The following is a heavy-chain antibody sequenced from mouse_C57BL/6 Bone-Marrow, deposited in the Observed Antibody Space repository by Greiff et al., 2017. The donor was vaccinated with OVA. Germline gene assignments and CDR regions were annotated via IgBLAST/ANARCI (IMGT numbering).Heavy chain of an antibody. J-gene: IGHJ1*03. D-gene: IGHD1-1*01. CDR2: ILPGSGST. CDR3: ARSCFITTVWSWYFDV. Sequence: QVQLQQSGAELMKPGASVKLSCKATGYTFTGYWIEWVKQRPGHGLEWIGEILPGSGSTNYNEKFKGKATFTADTSSNTAYMRHSSLTTEDSAIYYCARSCFITTVWSWYFDVWGTGTTVTGSS. V-gene: IGHV1-9*01. CDR1: GYTFTGYW.